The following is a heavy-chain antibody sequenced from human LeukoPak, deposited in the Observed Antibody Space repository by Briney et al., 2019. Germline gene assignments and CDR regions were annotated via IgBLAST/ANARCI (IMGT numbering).Heavy chain of an antibody. D-gene: IGHD5-12*01. CDR2: IYYSGST. V-gene: IGHV4-59*01. CDR3: ARDRWLGY. CDR1: GGAISSYF. J-gene: IGHJ4*02. Sequence: SETLSLTCTVSGGAISSYFWSWVRQPPGKGLEWIGYIYYSGSTNYNPSLKSRVTISVDTSKNQFSLKLASVTTADTAVYYCARDRWLGYWGQGTLVTVSS.